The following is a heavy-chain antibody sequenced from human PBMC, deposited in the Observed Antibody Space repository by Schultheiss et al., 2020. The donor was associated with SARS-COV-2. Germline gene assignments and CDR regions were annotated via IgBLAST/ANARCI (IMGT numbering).Heavy chain of an antibody. CDR1: GFTFSSYD. Sequence: GGSLRLSCAASGFTFSSYDMHWVRQATGKGLEWVSAIGTAGDTYYPGSVKGRFTISRENAKNSLYLQMNSLRAEDTAVYYCARGNYGDYCHYYYYGMDVWGQGTTVTVSS. V-gene: IGHV3-13*01. J-gene: IGHJ6*02. D-gene: IGHD4-17*01. CDR3: ARGNYGDYCHYYYYGMDV. CDR2: IGTAGDT.